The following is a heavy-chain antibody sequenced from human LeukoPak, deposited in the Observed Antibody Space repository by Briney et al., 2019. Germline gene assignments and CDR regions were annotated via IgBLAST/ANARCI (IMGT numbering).Heavy chain of an antibody. CDR2: IMEDGSVQ. V-gene: IGHV3-7*01. CDR1: GFTFSSYW. D-gene: IGHD2-21*01. CDR3: AKDRVGGALEF. J-gene: IGHJ4*02. Sequence: GGSLRLSCAASGFTFSSYWMSWVRQAPGKGLERVACIMEDGSVQKYVDSVRGRFTISRDNARNSLYLQMNSLRVEDTAVYYCAKDRVGGALEFWGQGTLATVSS.